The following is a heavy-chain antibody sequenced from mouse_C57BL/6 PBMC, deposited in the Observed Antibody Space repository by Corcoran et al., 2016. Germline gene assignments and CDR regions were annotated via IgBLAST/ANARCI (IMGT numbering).Heavy chain of an antibody. J-gene: IGHJ2*01. Sequence: QVQLQQSGPELVKPGASVKISCKASGYTFTDYYINWVKQRPGQGLEWIGWIFPGSGSTYYNEKFKGKATLTVDKSSSTAYMLLSSLTSEDSAVYFCARSIYYDYDEGPYYFDYWGQGTTLTVSS. CDR3: ARSIYYDYDEGPYYFDY. CDR1: GYTFTDYY. CDR2: IFPGSGST. V-gene: IGHV1-75*01. D-gene: IGHD2-4*01.